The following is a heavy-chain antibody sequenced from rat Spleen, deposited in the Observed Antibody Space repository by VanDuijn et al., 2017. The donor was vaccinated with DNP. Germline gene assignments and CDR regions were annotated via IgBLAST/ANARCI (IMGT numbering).Heavy chain of an antibody. CDR2: IRYDGVSI. CDR1: GFTFSDYY. CDR3: TRGNYYSSYEDYYAMDA. D-gene: IGHD1-2*01. J-gene: IGHJ4*01. V-gene: IGHV5-20*01. Sequence: EVQLVASGGGLVEPGRSLKLSCAASGFTFSDYYMAWVRQAPRKGLEWVASIRYDGVSIHYRDSVKGRFTISRDNAKSSLYLQMDSLRSEDTATYYCTRGNYYSSYEDYYAMDAWGQGTSVTVSS.